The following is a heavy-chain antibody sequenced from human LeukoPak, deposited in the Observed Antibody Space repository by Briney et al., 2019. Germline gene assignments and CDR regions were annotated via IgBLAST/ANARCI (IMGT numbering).Heavy chain of an antibody. CDR1: GFTVSGNY. CDR2: IYSGGST. J-gene: IGHJ3*02. V-gene: IGHV3-66*02. Sequence: GESLILSCAASGFTVSGNYMSWVRQAPGKGLEWVSVIYSGGSTYYADSVKGRFTISRDNSKNTLYLQMNSLRAEDTAVYYCAREGAWELLNDDAFDIWGQGTMVTVSS. D-gene: IGHD1-26*01. CDR3: AREGAWELLNDDAFDI.